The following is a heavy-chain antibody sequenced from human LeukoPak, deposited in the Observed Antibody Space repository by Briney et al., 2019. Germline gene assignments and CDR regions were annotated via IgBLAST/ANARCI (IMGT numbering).Heavy chain of an antibody. Sequence: PGGSLRLSCAASGFTFSSYGMHWVRQAPGKGLEWVAFIRYDGSNKYYANSVKGRFTISRDNSKNTLYLQMNSLRAEDTAVYYCAKDVQWLPYLNWFDPWGQGTLVTVSS. J-gene: IGHJ5*02. CDR3: AKDVQWLPYLNWFDP. V-gene: IGHV3-30*02. D-gene: IGHD5-12*01. CDR1: GFTFSSYG. CDR2: IRYDGSNK.